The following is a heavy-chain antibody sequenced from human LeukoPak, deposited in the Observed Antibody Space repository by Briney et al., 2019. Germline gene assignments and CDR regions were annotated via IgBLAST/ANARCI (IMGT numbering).Heavy chain of an antibody. CDR3: AREATYSSYYTPRHFDY. CDR1: GFTVSTNY. CDR2: IQSGDST. J-gene: IGHJ4*02. V-gene: IGHV3-53*01. Sequence: QAGGSLRLSCAASGFTVSTNYMSWVRQAPGKGLEWASSIQSGDSTYYADSVKGRFTISRDHSKNTLYLQMNSLRAEDTAVYYCAREATYSSYYTPRHFDYWGQGTPVTVSS. D-gene: IGHD6-6*01.